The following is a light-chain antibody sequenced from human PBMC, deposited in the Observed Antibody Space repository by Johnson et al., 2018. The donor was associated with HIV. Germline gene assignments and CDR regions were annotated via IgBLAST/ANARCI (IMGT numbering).Light chain of an antibody. V-gene: IGLV1-51*02. CDR2: INN. CDR3: ATWDTSLSVGGV. Sequence: QLVLTQPPSVSAAPGQKVTISCSGSSSDMGHYAVSWYQELPGTAPKLLIFINNERPSGIPDRFSGSKSATSATLCITALQTAYEADYYCATWDTSLSVGGVVGTGTKVTVL. J-gene: IGLJ1*01. CDR1: SSDMGHYA.